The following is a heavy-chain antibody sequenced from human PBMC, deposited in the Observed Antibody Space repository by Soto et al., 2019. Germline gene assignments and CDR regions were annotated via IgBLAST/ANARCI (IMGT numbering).Heavy chain of an antibody. CDR2: TRNKANSYNT. Sequence: EVQLVESGGGLVQPGGSLRLSCAASGFTFSDYYMDWVRQVPGKGLEWLGRTRNKANSYNTEYVASVKGRFIISRDGSKDSMYLQMNSVKTEDTAVYYCARDTGGSYDYWGQGVLVTVSS. CDR3: ARDTGGSYDY. J-gene: IGHJ4*02. D-gene: IGHD1-26*01. CDR1: GFTFSDYY. V-gene: IGHV3-72*01.